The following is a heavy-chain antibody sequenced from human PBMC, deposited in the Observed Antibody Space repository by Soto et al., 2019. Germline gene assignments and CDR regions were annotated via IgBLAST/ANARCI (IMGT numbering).Heavy chain of an antibody. D-gene: IGHD2-21*02. CDR1: GGSISSGGYA. CDR2: IYQSGST. CDR3: ARSYSGGDAYFDY. Sequence: LSLTCAVSGGSISSGGYAWAWIRQPPGKGLEWVGYIYQSGSTYYNPSLKSRATIAADRSKNQFSLNLASVTAADTAVYYCARSYSGGDAYFDYWGQGTVVTVS. J-gene: IGHJ4*02. V-gene: IGHV4-30-2*01.